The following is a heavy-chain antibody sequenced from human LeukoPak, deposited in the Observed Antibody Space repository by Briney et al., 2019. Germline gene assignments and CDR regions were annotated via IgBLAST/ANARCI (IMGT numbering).Heavy chain of an antibody. CDR3: ASSGGSRDWFDP. CDR1: GGSVSSGSYY. J-gene: IGHJ5*02. V-gene: IGHV4-61*01. D-gene: IGHD2-15*01. CDR2: IFYSGST. Sequence: MPSETLSLTCTVSGGSVSSGSYYWNWIRQPPGKGLEWIGYIFYSGSTNYNPSLKSRVTITVDTSKNQFSLKLSSVTAADTAVYYCASSGGSRDWFDPWGQGTLVTVSS.